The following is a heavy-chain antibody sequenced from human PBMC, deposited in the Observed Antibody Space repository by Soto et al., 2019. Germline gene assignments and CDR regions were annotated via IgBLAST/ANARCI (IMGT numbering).Heavy chain of an antibody. CDR1: GFTFSSYG. D-gene: IGHD2-15*01. Sequence: QVQLVESGGGVVQPGRSLRLSCAASGFTFSSYGMHWVRQAPGKGLEWVAVISYDGSDKYYADSVKGRFTISRDNSNNTLYLQMDSLRPEDTAVYYCAKGVVVATHYFQPWGQGTLVPVSS. V-gene: IGHV3-30*18. CDR3: AKGVVVATHYFQP. CDR2: ISYDGSDK. J-gene: IGHJ1*01.